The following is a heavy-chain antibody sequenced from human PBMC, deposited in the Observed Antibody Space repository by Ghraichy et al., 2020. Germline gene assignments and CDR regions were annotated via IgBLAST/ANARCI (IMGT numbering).Heavy chain of an antibody. CDR2: INAGNANT. V-gene: IGHV1-3*01. Sequence: ASGKVSCKASGYTFTTYAIHWVRQAPGQRLEWMGWINAGNANTRYSQKFQGRVTITRDTSASTAYLELNSLRSEDTAVYYCARERAYGDYEDWGQGTLVTVSS. CDR1: GYTFTTYA. CDR3: ARERAYGDYED. D-gene: IGHD4-17*01. J-gene: IGHJ4*02.